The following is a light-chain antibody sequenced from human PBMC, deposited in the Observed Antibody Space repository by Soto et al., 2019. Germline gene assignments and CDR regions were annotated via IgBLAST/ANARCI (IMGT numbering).Light chain of an antibody. V-gene: IGKV3-20*01. Sequence: EIVLTQSPGTLSFSPGERATLSCRASQSVSTNFFAWYQQKPGQAPRLLIYGASTRATGIPDRFSGSGSGTDFTLTISRLEPEDFAVYYCQQYGRTSWTFGQGTKVEIK. CDR3: QQYGRTSWT. CDR2: GAS. CDR1: QSVSTNF. J-gene: IGKJ1*01.